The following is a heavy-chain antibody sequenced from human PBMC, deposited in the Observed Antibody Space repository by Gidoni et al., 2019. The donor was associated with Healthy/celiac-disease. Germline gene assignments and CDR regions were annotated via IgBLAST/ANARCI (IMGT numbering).Heavy chain of an antibody. CDR3: AREGQYGGNFN. D-gene: IGHD2-21*02. Sequence: QVQLVQSGAEVKTPGSSVTVSCKASGGTFSSYAISWVRQAPGQGLEWMGRIIPIFGIANYAQKFQGRVTITADKSTSTAYMELSSLRSEDTAVYYCAREGQYGGNFNWGQGTLVTVSS. CDR1: GGTFSSYA. J-gene: IGHJ4*02. CDR2: IIPIFGIA. V-gene: IGHV1-69*04.